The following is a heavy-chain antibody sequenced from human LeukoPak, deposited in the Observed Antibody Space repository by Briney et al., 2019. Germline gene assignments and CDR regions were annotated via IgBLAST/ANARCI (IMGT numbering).Heavy chain of an antibody. CDR2: ISYDGSNK. J-gene: IGHJ3*02. V-gene: IGHV3-30-3*01. CDR3: ARDVDCCTTTIFGVDPPPPGDAFDI. CDR1: GFTFSSYA. D-gene: IGHD3-3*01. Sequence: GRSLRLSCAASGFTFSSYAMHWVRQAPGKGLEWVAVISYDGSNKYYADSVKGRFTISRDNSKNTLYLQMNSLRAEDTAVYYCARDVDCCTTTIFGVDPPPPGDAFDIWGQGTMVTVSS.